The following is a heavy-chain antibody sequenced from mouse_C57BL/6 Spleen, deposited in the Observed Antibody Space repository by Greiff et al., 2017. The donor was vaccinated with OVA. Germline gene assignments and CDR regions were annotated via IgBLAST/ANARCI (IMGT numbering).Heavy chain of an antibody. CDR2: INPSNGGT. CDR3: AREPATTVVATPAWFAY. J-gene: IGHJ3*01. D-gene: IGHD1-1*01. V-gene: IGHV1-53*01. CDR1: GYTFTSYW. Sequence: QVQLQQSGTELVKPGASVKLSCKASGYTFTSYWMHWVKQRPGQGLEWIGNINPSNGGTNYNEKFKSKATLTVDKSSSTAYMQLSSLTSEDSAVYYCAREPATTVVATPAWFAYWGQGTLVTVSA.